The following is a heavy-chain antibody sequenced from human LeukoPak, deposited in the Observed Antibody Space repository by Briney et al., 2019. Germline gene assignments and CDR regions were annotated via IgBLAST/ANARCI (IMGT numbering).Heavy chain of an antibody. CDR3: AKWGDYDVLTGYYDPDY. J-gene: IGHJ4*02. CDR2: ITGSGGIT. CDR1: GFTFSNYA. V-gene: IGHV3-23*01. D-gene: IGHD3-9*01. Sequence: GGSPRLSCVASGFTFSNYAMSWVRQAPGKGLEWVSAITGSGGITYYADSVKGRFTISRDNSRNTLYLQMNSLRAEDTAVYYCAKWGDYDVLTGYYDPDYWGQGTLVTVSS.